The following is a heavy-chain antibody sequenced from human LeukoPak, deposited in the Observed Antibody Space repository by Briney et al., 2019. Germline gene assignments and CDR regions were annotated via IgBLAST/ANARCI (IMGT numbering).Heavy chain of an antibody. V-gene: IGHV4-59*08. Sequence: SETLSLTCTVSGGSIGSYHWSWIRQPPGKGLEWIGHIYYNGSTNYNPSLKSRVTISVDTSKNQFSLKLTSVTAADTAVYYCARGRITIFGVVIWDYWGQGTLVTVSS. CDR1: GGSIGSYH. J-gene: IGHJ4*02. D-gene: IGHD3-3*01. CDR2: IYYNGST. CDR3: ARGRITIFGVVIWDY.